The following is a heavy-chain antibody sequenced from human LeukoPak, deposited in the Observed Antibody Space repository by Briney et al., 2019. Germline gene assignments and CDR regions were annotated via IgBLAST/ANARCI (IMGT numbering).Heavy chain of an antibody. J-gene: IGHJ3*02. D-gene: IGHD3-22*01. CDR2: IYSGGST. CDR1: GFTVSSNY. CDR3: ASPYRVVTGDAFDI. Sequence: GGSLRLSCAASGFTVSSNYMSWVRQAPGKGLEWVSVIYSGGSTYYADSVKGRFTISRDNSKNTLYLQMNSLRAEDTAVYYCASPYRVVTGDAFDIWGQGTMVTVSS. V-gene: IGHV3-66*01.